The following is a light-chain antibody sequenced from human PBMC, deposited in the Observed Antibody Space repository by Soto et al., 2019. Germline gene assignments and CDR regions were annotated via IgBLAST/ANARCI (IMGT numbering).Light chain of an antibody. CDR2: DVS. J-gene: IGLJ1*01. V-gene: IGLV2-14*03. CDR1: SSDVGSSNL. Sequence: QSALTQPASVSGSPGQSITISCTGSSSDVGSSNLDSWYQQHHPGEAPKLIIYDVSHRPAGVSNRFSGSKSGNTASLTISGLQTEDEADYYRSSYTTAATYVFGTGTKLTVL. CDR3: SSYTTAATYV.